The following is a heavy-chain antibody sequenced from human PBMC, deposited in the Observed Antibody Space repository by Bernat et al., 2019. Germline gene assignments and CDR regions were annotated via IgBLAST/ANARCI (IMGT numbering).Heavy chain of an antibody. Sequence: EVQLVESGGGLVQPGGSLRLSCAASGFTFDIYWMSWVRQAPGKGLEWVANIKQDGSEKHYVDSVKGRFTISRDNAKNLVYLQMNSLRGEDTAVYHCARMGNTYGQYNWFDPWGQGTLVTVAS. CDR2: IKQDGSEK. V-gene: IGHV3-7*01. CDR3: ARMGNTYGQYNWFDP. D-gene: IGHD2-8*01. J-gene: IGHJ5*02. CDR1: GFTFDIYW.